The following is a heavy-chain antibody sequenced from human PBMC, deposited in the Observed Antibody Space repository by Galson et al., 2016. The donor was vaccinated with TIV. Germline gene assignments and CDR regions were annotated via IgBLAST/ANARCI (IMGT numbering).Heavy chain of an antibody. V-gene: IGHV3-30-3*01. J-gene: IGHJ6*02. Sequence: SLRLSCAASGFIFSGYALHWVRQAPGKGLEWLAVISYDGTNKYYADSVRGRFTISRDNSRNTLYLVMSSLRGEDTAVYYCARTVTGNVYYSGMDVWGQGTTVTVSS. CDR2: ISYDGTNK. CDR3: ARTVTGNVYYSGMDV. CDR1: GFIFSGYA. D-gene: IGHD6-19*01.